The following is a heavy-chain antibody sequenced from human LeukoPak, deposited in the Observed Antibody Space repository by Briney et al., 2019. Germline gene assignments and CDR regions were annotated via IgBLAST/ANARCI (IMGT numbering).Heavy chain of an antibody. CDR1: GFTFDDYG. Sequence: GGSLRLSCAASGFTFDDYGMSWVRQAPGKGLKWVSGINWNGGSTGYADSVKGRFTISRDNAKNSLYLQMNSLRAEDTAVYYCARVSSSSWWALDYWGQGTLVTVSS. J-gene: IGHJ4*02. D-gene: IGHD6-13*01. CDR2: INWNGGST. CDR3: ARVSSSSWWALDY. V-gene: IGHV3-20*04.